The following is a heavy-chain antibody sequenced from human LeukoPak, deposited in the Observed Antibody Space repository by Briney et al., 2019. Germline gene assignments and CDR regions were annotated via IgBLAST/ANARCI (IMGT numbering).Heavy chain of an antibody. CDR1: GGTFSSYA. V-gene: IGHV1-69*04. D-gene: IGHD2-21*01. Sequence: GSSMKVSCKASGGTFSSYAISWVRQAPGQGLEWMGRIIPILGTANYAQKFQGRVTITADKSTSTAYMELRSLRSEDTAVYYCARRDSGGPFDYWGQGTLVTVSS. CDR2: IIPILGTA. CDR3: ARRDSGGPFDY. J-gene: IGHJ4*02.